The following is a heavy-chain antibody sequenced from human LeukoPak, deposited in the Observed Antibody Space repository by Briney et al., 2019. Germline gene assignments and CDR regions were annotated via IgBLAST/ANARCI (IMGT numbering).Heavy chain of an antibody. CDR3: ARARDGIAVAGEFYFGY. CDR2: INHSGST. CDR1: GVSFSGYY. Sequence: SETLSLTCAVYGVSFSGYYWSWVRQPPGKGLEWIGEINHSGSTNYNPSLKSRVTISVDTYNNQFSLKLSSVTAADTAVYYRARARDGIAVAGEFYFGYWGQGTLVTGSS. V-gene: IGHV4-34*01. D-gene: IGHD6-19*01. J-gene: IGHJ4*02.